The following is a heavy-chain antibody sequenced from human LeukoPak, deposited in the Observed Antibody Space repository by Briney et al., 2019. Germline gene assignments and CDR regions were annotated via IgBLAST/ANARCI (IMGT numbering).Heavy chain of an antibody. J-gene: IGHJ6*03. CDR2: IIPIFGTA. CDR3: ARGVPHYYDSSGYPYYYYYMDV. D-gene: IGHD3-22*01. Sequence: SVKVSCKASGGTFSSYAIGWVRQAPGQGLEWMGGIIPIFGTANYAQKFQGRVTITADESTSTAYMELSSLRSEDTAVYYCARGVPHYYDSSGYPYYYYYMDVWGKGTTVTVSS. CDR1: GGTFSSYA. V-gene: IGHV1-69*01.